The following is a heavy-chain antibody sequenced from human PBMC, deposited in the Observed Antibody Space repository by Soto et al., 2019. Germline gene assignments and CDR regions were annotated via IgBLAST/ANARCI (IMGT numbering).Heavy chain of an antibody. D-gene: IGHD3-3*01. V-gene: IGHV4-31*03. CDR3: ARWWSGSRQGFDP. CDR1: GGSISSGAYY. CDR2: IGYSGST. Sequence: QVQLQESGPGLVKPSQTLSLTCTVSGGSISSGAYYWSCMRPRPGQGLEGIGYIGYSGSTYYNPSLKSRVTISVDTSKNQFSRKLSAVTAADTAVYYCARWWSGSRQGFDPWGQGTLVTVSS. J-gene: IGHJ5*02.